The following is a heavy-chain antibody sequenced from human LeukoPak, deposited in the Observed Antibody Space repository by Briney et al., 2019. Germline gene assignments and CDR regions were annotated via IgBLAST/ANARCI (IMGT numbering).Heavy chain of an antibody. D-gene: IGHD6-13*01. CDR1: GFTFSSYW. CDR2: INSDGSST. J-gene: IGHJ4*02. CDR3: ARIAYSSSWYVDY. Sequence: PGGSLRLSCAASGFTFSSYWMHWVRQAPGKGLVWVSRINSDGSSTNYADSVKGRFTISRDNAKNTLYLQMNSLRAGDTAVYYCARIAYSSSWYVDYWGQGTLGTVSS. V-gene: IGHV3-74*01.